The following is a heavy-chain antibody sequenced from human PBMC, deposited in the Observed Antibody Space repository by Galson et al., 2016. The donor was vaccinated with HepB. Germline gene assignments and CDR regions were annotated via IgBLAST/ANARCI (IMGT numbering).Heavy chain of an antibody. CDR3: GRGWGDY. Sequence: SVKVSCKAFGYTFTDYGISWVRQAPGQGLGWMGWVTAYNGNTDYAQKFQGRLTVTRDTSTNTGRMELRYLRSDDTAVYYCGRGWGDYWGQGTLVTVSS. D-gene: IGHD2-15*01. CDR1: GYTFTDYG. V-gene: IGHV1-18*01. CDR2: VTAYNGNT. J-gene: IGHJ4*02.